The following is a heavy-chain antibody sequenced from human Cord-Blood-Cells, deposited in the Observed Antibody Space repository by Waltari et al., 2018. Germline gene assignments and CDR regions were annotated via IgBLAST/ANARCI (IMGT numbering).Heavy chain of an antibody. Sequence: QVQLVQSGAEVKKPGASVKVSCKASGYTFTGYYMHWVRQAPGQGLEWMGWINPNSGGTNYAQKLQGWVTMTRDTSISTAYMELSRLRSDDTAVYYCARGAARYFDLWGRGTLVTVSS. CDR3: ARGAARYFDL. V-gene: IGHV1-2*04. J-gene: IGHJ2*01. CDR1: GYTFTGYY. CDR2: INPNSGGT.